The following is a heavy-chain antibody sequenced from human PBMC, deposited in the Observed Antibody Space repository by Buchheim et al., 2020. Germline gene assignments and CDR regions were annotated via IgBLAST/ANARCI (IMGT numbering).Heavy chain of an antibody. Sequence: QVHLVESGGGVVQPGRSLRLSCAASGFPFNNYPMHWVRQTPGEGLEWLALISYDGSIKSYADSVRGRSTFSRDSSQNTRYLQMDSLRVDDTAIYYCARVAGDVWGQGTT. V-gene: IGHV3-30-3*01. CDR2: ISYDGSIK. J-gene: IGHJ6*02. CDR3: ARVAGDV. CDR1: GFPFNNYP.